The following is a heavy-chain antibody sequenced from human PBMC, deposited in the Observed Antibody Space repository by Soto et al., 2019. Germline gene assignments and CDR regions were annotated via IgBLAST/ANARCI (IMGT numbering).Heavy chain of an antibody. V-gene: IGHV4-30-2*02. J-gene: IGHJ5*02. CDR3: ARYGSGSSVWFDP. CDR1: GGSISSGGYS. Sequence: SETLSLTCAVSGGSISSGGYSWSWIRQPPGKGLEWIGYIYHSGSTIYNPSLKSRVTISVDTSKNQFSLKLSSVTAADTAVYYCARYGSGSSVWFDPWGQGTLVTVSS. CDR2: IYHSGST. D-gene: IGHD3-10*01.